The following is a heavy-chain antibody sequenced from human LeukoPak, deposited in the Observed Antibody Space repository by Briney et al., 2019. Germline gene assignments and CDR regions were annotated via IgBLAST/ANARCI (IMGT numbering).Heavy chain of an antibody. CDR2: ISGSGGST. D-gene: IGHD3-3*01. Sequence: GGSLRLSCAASGFTFSSYAMSWVRQAPGKGLEWVSAISGSGGSTYYADSVKGRFTISRDNSKNTLYLQMNSLRAEDTAVYYCAKDGTIFGVVTLLWDYLDYWGQGTLVTVSS. V-gene: IGHV3-23*01. CDR1: GFTFSSYA. J-gene: IGHJ4*02. CDR3: AKDGTIFGVVTLLWDYLDY.